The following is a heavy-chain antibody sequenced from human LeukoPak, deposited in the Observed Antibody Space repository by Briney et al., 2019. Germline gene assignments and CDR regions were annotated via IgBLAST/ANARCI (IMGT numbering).Heavy chain of an antibody. CDR1: GDSVSINSAA. D-gene: IGHD6-19*01. CDR2: TYYRSKWYK. Sequence: SQTLSLTFAISGDSVSINSAAWNWVRQSPSRGLEWLGRTYYRSKWYKDYAVSEKSRITIKPNTTKNQFSLQLNSVTPEDTAVYYCARELQWLAPQYGMDVWGQGTTVTVSS. V-gene: IGHV6-1*01. J-gene: IGHJ6*02. CDR3: ARELQWLAPQYGMDV.